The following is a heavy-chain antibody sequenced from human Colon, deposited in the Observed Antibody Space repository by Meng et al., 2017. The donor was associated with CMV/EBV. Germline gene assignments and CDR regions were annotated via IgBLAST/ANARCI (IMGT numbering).Heavy chain of an antibody. CDR2: ISWDGSSR. V-gene: IGHV3-43*01. J-gene: IGHJ6*02. D-gene: IGHD3-22*01. Sequence: GGSLRLSCAVSGFNLNDYTVHWVRQIPGKGLEWVSLISWDGSSRKYADSVKGRFTISKDNNKNSVYLQMKGLRAEDTALYFCAKDFYFGYSGYFRGMDVWGLGTTVTVSS. CDR1: GFNLNDYT. CDR3: AKDFYFGYSGYFRGMDV.